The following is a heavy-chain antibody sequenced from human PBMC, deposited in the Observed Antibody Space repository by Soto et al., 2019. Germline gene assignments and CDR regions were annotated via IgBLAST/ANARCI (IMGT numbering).Heavy chain of an antibody. CDR3: ARDPFYGWFDS. D-gene: IGHD3-16*01. V-gene: IGHV1-8*01. CDR2: MTPDSGDT. Sequence: QVQLVQSGAEVRKPGASVKVSCKASGHTLASYDINWVRQATGQGLEWMGWMTPDSGDTGYAQKFQGRVTMTWDTSITTAYMELSSLRSDDTAVYYCARDPFYGWFDSWGQGTLVTVCS. CDR1: GHTLASYD. J-gene: IGHJ5*01.